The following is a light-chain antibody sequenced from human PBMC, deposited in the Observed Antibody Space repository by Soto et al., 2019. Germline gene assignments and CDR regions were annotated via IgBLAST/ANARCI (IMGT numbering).Light chain of an antibody. Sequence: DVVMTQSPLFLPVTLGQPASISCRSSQSLVHSDGNNYLNWFHQRPGQSPRRLIYKVSNRESGVPDRFSGSGSGTDFTLKISRVEAEDVGVYYCMQATRWPQTFGQGTKVEIK. CDR1: QSLVHSDGNNY. V-gene: IGKV2-30*02. CDR2: KVS. CDR3: MQATRWPQT. J-gene: IGKJ1*01.